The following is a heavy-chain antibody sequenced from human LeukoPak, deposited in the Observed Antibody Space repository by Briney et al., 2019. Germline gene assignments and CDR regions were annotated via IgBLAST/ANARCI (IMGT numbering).Heavy chain of an antibody. CDR2: IKSRTDGGTA. CDR1: GFTFSSYS. V-gene: IGHV3-15*01. Sequence: GGSLRLSCAASGFTFSSYSMNWVRQAPGKGLEWVGRIKSRTDGGTADYAAPVTGRFTISRDDSKSTLYLQMNSLKTEDTAVYYCSTDGYPPRYFDYWGQGTLVTVSS. CDR3: STDGYPPRYFDY. D-gene: IGHD5-12*01. J-gene: IGHJ4*02.